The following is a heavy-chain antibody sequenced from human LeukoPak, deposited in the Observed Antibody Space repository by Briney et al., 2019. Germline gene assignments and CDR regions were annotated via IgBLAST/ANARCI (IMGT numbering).Heavy chain of an antibody. CDR2: MHTSGST. D-gene: IGHD6-19*01. V-gene: IGHV4-4*07. CDR3: VRDSGSGWYDY. Sequence: SETLSLTCTVSGGPISGYYWNWIRQPAGKGLEWIGRMHTSGSTNHNPSLKSRITMSVDRSKNQFSLKLSSVTAADTAVYYCVRDSGSGWYDYWGQGTLVTVSS. CDR1: GGPISGYY. J-gene: IGHJ4*02.